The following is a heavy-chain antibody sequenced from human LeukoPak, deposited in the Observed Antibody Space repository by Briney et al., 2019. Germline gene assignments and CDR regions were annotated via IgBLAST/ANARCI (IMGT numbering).Heavy chain of an antibody. D-gene: IGHD4-23*01. Sequence: PGGSLRLSCTVSGFTVSSNSMSWVRQAPGKGLEWVSFIYSGGNTHNSDSVKGRFTISRDNAKKSLFLQMNSLRAEDTAVYYCARDRDYGGKLGPDDVWYFDLWGRGTLVTVSS. CDR2: IYSGGNT. V-gene: IGHV3-53*01. CDR1: GFTVSSNS. J-gene: IGHJ2*01. CDR3: ARDRDYGGKLGPDDVWYFDL.